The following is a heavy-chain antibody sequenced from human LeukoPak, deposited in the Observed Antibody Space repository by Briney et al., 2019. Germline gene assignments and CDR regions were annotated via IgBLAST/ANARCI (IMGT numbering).Heavy chain of an antibody. Sequence: PSETLSLTCAVSGYSISSGYYWGWIRQPPGKGLEWIGSIYHSGSTYYNPSLKSRVTISVDTSKNQFSLKLSSVTAADTAVYYCASTISSGGAFDIWGQGTVVTVSS. D-gene: IGHD3-22*01. CDR2: IYHSGST. CDR3: ASTISSGGAFDI. CDR1: GYSISSGYY. V-gene: IGHV4-38-2*01. J-gene: IGHJ3*02.